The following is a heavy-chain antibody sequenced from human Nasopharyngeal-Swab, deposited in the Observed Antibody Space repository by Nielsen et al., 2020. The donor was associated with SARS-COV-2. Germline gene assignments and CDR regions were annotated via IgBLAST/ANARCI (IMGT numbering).Heavy chain of an antibody. D-gene: IGHD6-19*01. V-gene: IGHV6-1*01. CDR1: GAIVASNRAA. Sequence: LRLSCVISGAIVASNRAAWHWIRQSPSRGLEWLGRAYYRSTWYLDYAVSVQGRISINPDTTKNLFSLHLNSVTLDDTAVYYCARGSHKSGWFWGRGTLVTVSS. CDR2: AYYRSTWYL. CDR3: ARGSHKSGWF. J-gene: IGHJ4*02.